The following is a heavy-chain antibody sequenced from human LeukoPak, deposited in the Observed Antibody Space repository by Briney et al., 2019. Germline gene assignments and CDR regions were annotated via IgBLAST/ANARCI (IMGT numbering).Heavy chain of an antibody. CDR1: GFTFSSYA. V-gene: IGHV3-30*04. CDR2: ISYDGSNK. Sequence: QPGRSLRLSCAASGFTFSSYAMHWVRQAPGKGLEWVAVISYDGSNKYYADSVKGRFTISRDNSKNTLYLQMNSLRAEDTAVYYCARDHDSQRYGMDVWGQGTTVTVSS. J-gene: IGHJ6*02. D-gene: IGHD2-15*01. CDR3: ARDHDSQRYGMDV.